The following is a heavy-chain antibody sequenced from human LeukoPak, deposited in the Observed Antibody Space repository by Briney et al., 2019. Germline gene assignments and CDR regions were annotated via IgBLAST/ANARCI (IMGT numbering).Heavy chain of an antibody. CDR3: ALIAVAGSPARPPDY. CDR1: GFTFSSYA. CDR2: ISGSGGST. Sequence: GGSLRLSCAASGFTFSSYAMSWVRQAPGKGLEWVSAISGSGGSTYYTDSVKGRFTVSRDNSKNTLYLQMNSLRAEDTTVYHCALIAVAGSPARPPDYWGQGTLVTVSS. J-gene: IGHJ4*02. D-gene: IGHD6-19*01. V-gene: IGHV3-23*01.